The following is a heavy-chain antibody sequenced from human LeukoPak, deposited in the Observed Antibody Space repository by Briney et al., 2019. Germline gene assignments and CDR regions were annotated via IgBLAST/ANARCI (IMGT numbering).Heavy chain of an antibody. J-gene: IGHJ4*02. CDR1: KFTFSNYW. Sequence: PGGSLRLSCAGSKFTFSNYWMTWVRQAPGKGLERLANINIDGSQTYYIDSVKGRFTISRDNAKNSLYLQMNSLRVEDTAVYYCVRDKGWQQFDQWSQGTLVTVSS. D-gene: IGHD5-24*01. CDR2: INIDGSQT. CDR3: VRDKGWQQFDQ. V-gene: IGHV3-7*01.